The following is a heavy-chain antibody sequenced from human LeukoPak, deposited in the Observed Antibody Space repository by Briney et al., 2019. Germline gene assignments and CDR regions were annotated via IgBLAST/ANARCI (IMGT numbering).Heavy chain of an antibody. CDR2: LNPSGGST. D-gene: IGHD1-26*01. CDR1: GYIFTDYY. J-gene: IGHJ4*02. CDR3: ARDRWELPYYFDY. Sequence: GASVKVSCKTSGYIFTDYYIHWVRQAPGQGLEWMGILNPSGGSTTYAQKFQGRITMTRDASTSTVYMELRSLRSEDTAVYYCARDRWELPYYFDYWGQGTLVTVSS. V-gene: IGHV1-46*01.